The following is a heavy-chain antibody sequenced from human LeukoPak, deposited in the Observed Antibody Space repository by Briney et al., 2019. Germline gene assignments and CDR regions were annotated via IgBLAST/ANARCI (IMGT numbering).Heavy chain of an antibody. CDR1: GGSISSYY. CDR2: IYTSGST. CDR3: AREGSSVGQKIYYYYGMDV. V-gene: IGHV4-4*07. Sequence: SETLSLTCTVSGGSISSYYWSWIRQPAGKGLEWIGRIYTSGSTNYNPSLKSRVTMSVDTSKNQFSLRLSSVTAADTAVYYCAREGSSVGQKIYYYYGMDVWGQGTTVTVSS. J-gene: IGHJ6*02.